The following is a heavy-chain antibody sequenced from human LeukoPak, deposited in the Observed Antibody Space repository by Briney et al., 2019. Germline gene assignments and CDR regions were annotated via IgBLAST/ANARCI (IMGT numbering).Heavy chain of an antibody. CDR3: ARGRTGIAVAGTFGAFDI. V-gene: IGHV4-39*07. D-gene: IGHD6-19*01. CDR1: GVSISSSNSY. CDR2: IYYSGST. Sequence: SETLSLTCTVSGVSISSSNSYWGWVRQPPGKGLEWIGSIYYSGSTNYNPSLKSRATISVDTSKNQFSLKLSSVTAADTAVYYCARGRTGIAVAGTFGAFDIWGQGTMVTVSS. J-gene: IGHJ3*02.